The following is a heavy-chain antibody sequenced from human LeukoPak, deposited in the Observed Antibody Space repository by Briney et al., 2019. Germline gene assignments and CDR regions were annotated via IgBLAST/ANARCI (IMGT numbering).Heavy chain of an antibody. CDR3: ARDAPYSSSWYEGDNWFDP. CDR2: ISGHNGNT. D-gene: IGHD6-13*01. Sequence: ASVKVACKASGYTFTSYVISWVRQAPGQGLEWMGGISGHNGNTNYAQKLQGRVTMTTDTSTSTAYMELRSLRSDDTAVYYCARDAPYSSSWYEGDNWFDPWGQGTLVTVSS. V-gene: IGHV1-18*01. J-gene: IGHJ5*02. CDR1: GYTFTSYV.